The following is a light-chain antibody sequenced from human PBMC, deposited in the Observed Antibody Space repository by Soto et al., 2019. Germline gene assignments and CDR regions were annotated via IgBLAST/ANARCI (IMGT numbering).Light chain of an antibody. J-gene: IGKJ1*01. CDR1: QSVRSN. V-gene: IGKV3-15*01. Sequence: EIVLTQSPATLSLSPGERSTLSCRASQSVRSNSLAWFQQKPGQAPRLLIYGASTRATGIPARFSGSGSGTEFTLTIRSLQPDDFATYYCQQYNNYATWTFGQGTKVDIK. CDR3: QQYNNYATWT. CDR2: GAS.